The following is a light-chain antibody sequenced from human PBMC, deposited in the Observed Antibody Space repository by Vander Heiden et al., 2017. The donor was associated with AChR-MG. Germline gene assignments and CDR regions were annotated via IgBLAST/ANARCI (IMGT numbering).Light chain of an antibody. CDR1: HSISTY. CDR3: QQSSTTPHT. V-gene: IGKV1-39*01. Sequence: DIQMTQSPSFLSASVGDRVTITCWASHSISTYLNWYQQKPGKAPNLLINDASRLHSGVPSRFSGSGSGTEFSLTISSLQPEDFGNYFCQQSSTTPHTFGQGTKLEI. CDR2: DAS. J-gene: IGKJ2*01.